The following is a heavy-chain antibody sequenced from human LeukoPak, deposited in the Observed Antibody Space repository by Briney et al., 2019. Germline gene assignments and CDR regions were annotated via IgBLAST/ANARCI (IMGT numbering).Heavy chain of an antibody. CDR2: TAPV. V-gene: IGHV3-23*01. D-gene: IGHD2-8*01. Sequence: GGSLRLSCAASGFTFSDYAMTWVRQAPGKGLEWVSSTAPVHYADSVKGRFTISRDDSKNTLFLQMNSLRAENTAIYYCAKDSFSYNGIFDAPDVWGQGTMVTVSS. CDR3: AKDSFSYNGIFDAPDV. J-gene: IGHJ3*01. CDR1: GFTFSDYA.